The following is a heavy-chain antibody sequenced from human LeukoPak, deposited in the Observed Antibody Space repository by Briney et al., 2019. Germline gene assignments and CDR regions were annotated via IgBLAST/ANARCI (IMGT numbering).Heavy chain of an antibody. V-gene: IGHV1-69*05. D-gene: IGHD4-17*01. CDR3: ARGHYGDYYYYMDV. J-gene: IGHJ6*03. CDR2: IIPIFGTA. Sequence: GASVKVSCKACGGTFSSYAISWVRQAPGQGLEWMGGIIPIFGTANYAQKFQGRVTITTDESPRTAYMELSSLRSQDPAVYYCARGHYGDYYYYMDVWGKGTTVTVSS. CDR1: GGTFSSYA.